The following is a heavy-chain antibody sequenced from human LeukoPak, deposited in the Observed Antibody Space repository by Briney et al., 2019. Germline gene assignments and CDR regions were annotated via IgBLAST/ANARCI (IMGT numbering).Heavy chain of an antibody. CDR2: ISAYNGNT. D-gene: IGHD6-19*01. V-gene: IGHV1-18*01. CDR3: ARAASSGWYGDWFDP. J-gene: IGHJ5*02. Sequence: ASVKVSCKASGYTFTSYGISWVRQAPGQGLEWMGWISAYNGNTNYAQKLQGRVTMTTDTSTSTAYMELRSLRSDDTAVYYCARAASSGWYGDWFDPWGQGTLVTVSS. CDR1: GYTFTSYG.